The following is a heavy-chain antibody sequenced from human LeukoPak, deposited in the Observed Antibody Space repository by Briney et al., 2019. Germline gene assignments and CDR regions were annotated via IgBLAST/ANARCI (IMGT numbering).Heavy chain of an antibody. J-gene: IGHJ4*02. D-gene: IGHD3-22*01. CDR1: GYTFTGYY. CDR2: INPNSGGT. CDR3: ARGSGAPYYYDSSGYPDY. V-gene: IGHV1-2*06. Sequence: GASVKVSCKASGYTFTGYYMHWVRQAPGQGLEWMGRINPNSGGTNYAQKFQGRVTMTRDTSTSTVYMELSSLRSEDTAVYYCARGSGAPYYYDSSGYPDYWGQGTLVTVSS.